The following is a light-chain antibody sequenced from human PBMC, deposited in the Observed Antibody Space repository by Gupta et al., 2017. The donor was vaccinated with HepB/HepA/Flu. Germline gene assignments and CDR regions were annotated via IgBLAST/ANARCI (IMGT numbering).Light chain of an antibody. CDR3: QQAHSFPFT. CDR1: QEISSS. Sequence: DSQMTHSPSSVSASVGDRVTITCRASQEISSSLAWYQQKPGQAPKLLIYGATTLQTGVPSTFSGSGSGTDFTLTISSLQPEDFATYFCQQAHSFPFTFGQGTKLEI. J-gene: IGKJ2*01. CDR2: GAT. V-gene: IGKV1D-12*01.